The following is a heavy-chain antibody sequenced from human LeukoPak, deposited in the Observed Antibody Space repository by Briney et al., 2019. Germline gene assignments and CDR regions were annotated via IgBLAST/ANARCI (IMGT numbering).Heavy chain of an antibody. CDR1: GYTFTDYY. J-gene: IGHJ4*02. Sequence: AASVKVSCKASGYTFTDYYMHWVRQAPGQGLDWMGWINPKSGDTHYAQKFQGRVTMTRDTSISTAYMELSRLRSDDTAVYYCARPTDYGAVGRDLHIMYYFDYWGQGTLVTVSS. CDR2: INPKSGDT. CDR3: ARPTDYGAVGRDLHIMYYFDY. D-gene: IGHD4-17*01. V-gene: IGHV1-2*02.